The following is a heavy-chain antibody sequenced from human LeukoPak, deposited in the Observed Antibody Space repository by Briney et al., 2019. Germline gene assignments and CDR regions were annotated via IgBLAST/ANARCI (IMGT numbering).Heavy chain of an antibody. CDR3: ARDKIEGPTKLDY. V-gene: IGHV3-7*01. D-gene: IGHD1-1*01. J-gene: IGHJ4*02. CDR2: IKQDESEK. CDR1: GFTFSSYW. Sequence: GGSLRLSCAASGFTFSSYWMIWVRQAPGKGLEWVANIKQDESEKYYVDSVKGRFTISRDNAKNSLYLQMNSLRAEDTAVYYCARDKIEGPTKLDYWGQGILVTVYS.